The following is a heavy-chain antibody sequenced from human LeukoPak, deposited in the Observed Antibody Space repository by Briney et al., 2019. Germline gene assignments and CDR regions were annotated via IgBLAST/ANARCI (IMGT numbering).Heavy chain of an antibody. CDR2: ISSSGSTI. CDR3: ASTPGGGYCSSTSCYLDAFDI. D-gene: IGHD2-2*01. CDR1: GVTFSSYA. V-gene: IGHV3-48*04. J-gene: IGHJ3*02. Sequence: GGSLRLSCAASGVTFSSYAMSWVRQAPGKGLEWVSYISSSGSTIYYADSVKGRFTISRDNAKNSLYLQMNSLRAEDTAAYYCASTPGGGYCSSTSCYLDAFDIWGQGTMVTVSS.